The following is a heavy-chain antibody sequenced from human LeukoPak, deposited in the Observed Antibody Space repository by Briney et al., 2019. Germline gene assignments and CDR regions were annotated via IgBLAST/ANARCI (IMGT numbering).Heavy chain of an antibody. CDR3: VRLGDSSSYRAEYFQH. J-gene: IGHJ1*01. Sequence: GGSLRLSCAASGYTFSTYAMHWVRQALGEGLEYVSAIRSNGSSTLYSNSMKGRFTISRHNSKNTLYLQMGSLRTDDMAVYYCVRLGDSSSYRAEYFQHWGQGTLVTVSS. CDR1: GYTFSTYA. CDR2: IRSNGSST. D-gene: IGHD3-22*01. V-gene: IGHV3-64*01.